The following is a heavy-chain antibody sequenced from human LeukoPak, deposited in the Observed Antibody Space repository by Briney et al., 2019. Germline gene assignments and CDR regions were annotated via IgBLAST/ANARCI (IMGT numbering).Heavy chain of an antibody. CDR1: GYTFTNYG. V-gene: IGHV1-18*01. Sequence: ASVKVSCKASGYTFTNYGISWVRQAPGQGLEWMGWVTSYNGDTNYAQKFQGRVTMSADTSTSTAYMELRSLRFDDTAIYYCAKDWHILTGRNCFDPWGQGTLVTVSS. CDR2: VTSYNGDT. CDR3: AKDWHILTGRNCFDP. J-gene: IGHJ5*02. D-gene: IGHD3-9*01.